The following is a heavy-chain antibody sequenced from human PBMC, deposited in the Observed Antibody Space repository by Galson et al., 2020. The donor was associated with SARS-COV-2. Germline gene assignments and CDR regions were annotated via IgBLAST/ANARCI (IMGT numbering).Heavy chain of an antibody. J-gene: IGHJ4*02. CDR2: INHSGST. CDR3: ESFWRDSGYDC. D-gene: IGHD5-12*01. CDR1: GGSLSGYY. Sequence: SQTPSLTCAVYGGSLSGYYWSWIRQPPGKGLEWIGEINHSGSTNHNPPLKSRVTISLDTSKNQFSLKLSSVTAADTAVYYCESFWRDSGYDCWGQGTLVTVSS. V-gene: IGHV4-34*01.